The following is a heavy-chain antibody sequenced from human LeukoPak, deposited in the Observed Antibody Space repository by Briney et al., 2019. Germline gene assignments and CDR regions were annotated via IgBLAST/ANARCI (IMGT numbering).Heavy chain of an antibody. V-gene: IGHV3-23*01. D-gene: IGHD3-10*01. CDR2: ISGSGGST. J-gene: IGHJ6*02. Sequence: GGSLRLSCAASGFTFSSYAMSWVRQAPGKGLEWVSAISGSGGSTYYADSVKGRFTISRDNSKNTLYLQMNSLRAEDTAVYYCARVGITMVRGVISHYYYGMDVWGQGTTVTVSS. CDR3: ARVGITMVRGVISHYYYGMDV. CDR1: GFTFSSYA.